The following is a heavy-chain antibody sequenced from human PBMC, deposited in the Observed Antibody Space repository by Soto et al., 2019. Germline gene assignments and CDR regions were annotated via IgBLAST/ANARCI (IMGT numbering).Heavy chain of an antibody. V-gene: IGHV3-23*01. CDR1: GFTFSSYA. J-gene: IGHJ6*02. CDR2: ISGSGGST. Sequence: EVQLLESGGGLVQPGGSLRLSCADSGFTFSSYAMSWVRQAPGKGLEWVSAISGSGGSTYYADSVKGRFTISRDNSKNTLYLQMNSLRAEDTAVYYCAKDPVYYYYGMDVWGQGTTVTVSS. CDR3: AKDPVYYYYGMDV.